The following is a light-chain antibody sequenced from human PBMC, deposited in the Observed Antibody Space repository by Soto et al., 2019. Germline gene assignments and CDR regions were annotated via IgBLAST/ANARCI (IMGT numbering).Light chain of an antibody. Sequence: DVVLTQSPDSLAVSLGERATINCKSSQSVLYSSNNMNYLAWYQQKAGQPPKLLIYWASTRESGVPDRFGGSGSGTEFTLTISSLQAEDVAVYYCQQYYSTPWTFGQGAKVEI. V-gene: IGKV4-1*01. J-gene: IGKJ1*01. CDR1: QSVLYSSNNMNY. CDR3: QQYYSTPWT. CDR2: WAS.